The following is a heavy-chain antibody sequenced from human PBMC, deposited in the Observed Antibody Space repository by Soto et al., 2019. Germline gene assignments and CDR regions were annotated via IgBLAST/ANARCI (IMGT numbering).Heavy chain of an antibody. V-gene: IGHV4-34*01. Sequence: SETLSLTCAVYGGSFSGYYWSWIRQPPGKGLEWIGEINHSGSTNYNPSLKSRVTISVDTSKNQFSLKLSSVTAADTAVYYCARRTMVRKGDFDYWGQGTLVTVSS. CDR3: ARRTMVRKGDFDY. J-gene: IGHJ4*02. CDR2: INHSGST. D-gene: IGHD3-10*01. CDR1: GGSFSGYY.